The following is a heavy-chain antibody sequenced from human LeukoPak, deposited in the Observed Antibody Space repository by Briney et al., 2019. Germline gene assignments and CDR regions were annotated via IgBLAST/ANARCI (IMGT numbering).Heavy chain of an antibody. Sequence: SETLSLTCTVSGGSISSSSYYWSWIRQPPGKGLEWIGYIYYSGSTNYNPSPKSRVTISVDTSKNQFSLKVSSVTAADTAVYYCAGDIVATILWGQGTLVTVSS. J-gene: IGHJ4*02. CDR3: AGDIVATIL. V-gene: IGHV4-61*05. CDR1: GGSISSSSYY. D-gene: IGHD5-12*01. CDR2: IYYSGST.